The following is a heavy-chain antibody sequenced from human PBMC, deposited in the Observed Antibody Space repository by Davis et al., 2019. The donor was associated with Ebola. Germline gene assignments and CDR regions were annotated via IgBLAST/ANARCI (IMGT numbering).Heavy chain of an antibody. Sequence: GGSLRLSCAASRFTFSSYSMNWVRQAPGKGLEWVSYISSSGSTIYYADSVKGRFTISRDNAKNSLYLQMNSLRAEDTAVYYCARAKGQQLTYWYFDLWGRGTLVTVSS. V-gene: IGHV3-48*04. CDR3: ARAKGQQLTYWYFDL. CDR2: ISSSGSTI. J-gene: IGHJ2*01. D-gene: IGHD6-13*01. CDR1: RFTFSSYS.